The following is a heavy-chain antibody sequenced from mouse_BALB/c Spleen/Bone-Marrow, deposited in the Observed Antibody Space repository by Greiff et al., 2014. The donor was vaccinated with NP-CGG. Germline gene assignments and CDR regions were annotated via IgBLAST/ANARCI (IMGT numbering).Heavy chain of an antibody. CDR2: IFPGSGST. V-gene: IGHV1-9*01. CDR1: GYTFSSYW. J-gene: IGHJ4*01. CDR3: ARGYAMDY. Sequence: VKLLQSGAELMKPGASVKISCKATGYTFSSYWIEWVKQRPGHGLEWIGEIFPGSGSTNYNEKFKGKATFTADTSSNTVYMQLSSLTSEDSAVYYCARGYAMDYWGQGTSVTVSS.